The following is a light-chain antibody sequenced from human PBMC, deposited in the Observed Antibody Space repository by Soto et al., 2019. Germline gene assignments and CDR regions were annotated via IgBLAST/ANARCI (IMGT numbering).Light chain of an antibody. CDR1: QSVSTN. Sequence: EIVMTQSPVILSVSPGERVTLSCRASQSVSTNLAWYQQKVGQAPRLLIYGASTRATGIPARFSGSGSGTEFTLTISSLQSEDFAVYYCQQRRNWQVTFGQGTRLEIK. V-gene: IGKV3-15*01. CDR3: QQRRNWQVT. CDR2: GAS. J-gene: IGKJ5*01.